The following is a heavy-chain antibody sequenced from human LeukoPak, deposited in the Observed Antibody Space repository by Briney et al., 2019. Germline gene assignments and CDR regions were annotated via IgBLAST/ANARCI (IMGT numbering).Heavy chain of an antibody. CDR1: GFTFSSYG. CDR3: ASYVSGEGNFDY. Sequence: GGSLRLSCAASGFTFSSYGMHWVRQAPGKGLEWVAVISYDGSNKYYADSVKGRFTISRDNSKNTLYLQMNSLGAEDTARYYCASYVSGEGNFDYWGQGTLVTVSS. V-gene: IGHV3-30*03. CDR2: ISYDGSNK. D-gene: IGHD3-10*01. J-gene: IGHJ4*02.